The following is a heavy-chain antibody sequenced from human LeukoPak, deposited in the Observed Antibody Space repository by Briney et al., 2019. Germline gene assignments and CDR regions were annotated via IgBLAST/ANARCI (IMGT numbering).Heavy chain of an antibody. Sequence: PGRSLRLSCAASGFTFSSYGMHGVRQAPGKGQEWVAVIWYDGSNKYYADSVKGRFTISRDNSKNTLYLQMNSLRAEDTAVYYCAKPGDDYGDSGYFDYWGQGTLVTVSS. CDR1: GFTFSSYG. CDR3: AKPGDDYGDSGYFDY. V-gene: IGHV3-33*06. J-gene: IGHJ4*02. D-gene: IGHD4-17*01. CDR2: IWYDGSNK.